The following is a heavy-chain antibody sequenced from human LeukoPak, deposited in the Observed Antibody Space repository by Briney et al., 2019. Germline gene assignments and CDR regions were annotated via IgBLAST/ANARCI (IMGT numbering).Heavy chain of an antibody. J-gene: IGHJ4*02. CDR3: ARRSPITMVRGVTYYFDY. CDR1: GGSISSGGYY. D-gene: IGHD3-10*01. V-gene: IGHV4-30-2*01. Sequence: PSQTLSLTCTVSGGSISSGGYYWSWIRQPPGKGLEWIGYIYHSGSTYYNPSLKSRVTISVDRSKNQFSLKLSSVTAADTAAYYCARRSPITMVRGVTYYFDYWGQGTLVTVSS. CDR2: IYHSGST.